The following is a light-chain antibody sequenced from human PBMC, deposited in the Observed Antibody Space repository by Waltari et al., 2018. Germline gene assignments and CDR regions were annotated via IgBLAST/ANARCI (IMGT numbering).Light chain of an antibody. CDR3: ETWDGDTRV. J-gene: IGLJ3*02. CDR2: LEGKGDY. V-gene: IGLV4-60*03. Sequence: QPVLTQSSSASASLGSSVKLTCTLSSGPSTYTIAWHHQQPGKAPRCLMKLEGKGDYKKRTGIPDLFSGSTSGADRYLTISNLQSEDEADYYCETWDGDTRVFGGGTKLTVL. CDR1: SGPSTYT.